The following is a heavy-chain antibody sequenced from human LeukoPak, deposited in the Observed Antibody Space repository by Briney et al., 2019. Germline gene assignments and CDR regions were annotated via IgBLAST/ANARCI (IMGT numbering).Heavy chain of an antibody. J-gene: IGHJ3*02. CDR1: GGTFTSYA. Sequence: ASVKVSCKASGGTFTSYAISWVRQAPGQGVEWMGGIIPIFGTANYAQKFQGRVTITADESTSTAYMELSSLRSEDTAVYYCARDGRIVVVPYGAFDIWGQGTMVTVSS. V-gene: IGHV1-69*13. CDR2: IIPIFGTA. CDR3: ARDGRIVVVPYGAFDI. D-gene: IGHD3-22*01.